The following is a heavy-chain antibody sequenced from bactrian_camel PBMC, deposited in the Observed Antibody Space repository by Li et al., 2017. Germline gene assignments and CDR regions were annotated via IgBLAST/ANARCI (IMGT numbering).Heavy chain of an antibody. CDR1: GGSDSALC. Sequence: VQLVESGGGSVQAGESLRLYCTVSGGSDSALCMAWFRQAPGKEREGIATIDDDEYPSYIDSVKGRFTLSKDNAKKTVYLQMDSVKSEDTAMYYCAAGRAYSKRCTDPSLYNTWGRGTQVTVS. D-gene: IGHD1*01. CDR3: AAGRAYSKRCTDPSLYNT. CDR2: IDDDEYP. V-gene: IGHV3S53*01. J-gene: IGHJ6*01.